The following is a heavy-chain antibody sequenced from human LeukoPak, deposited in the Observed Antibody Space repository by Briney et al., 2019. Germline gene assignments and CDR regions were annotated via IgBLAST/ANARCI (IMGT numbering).Heavy chain of an antibody. V-gene: IGHV3-15*01. J-gene: IGHJ3*02. CDR1: GFTFSNYW. Sequence: PGGSLRLSCAASGFTFSNYWMSWVRQAPGKGLEWVGRIKSKSDGGTTDYAAPVKGRFTISRDDSKNTLYLQMNSLKTEDTAVYYCTTAPRGYCSGGSCSYASDIWGQGTMVTVSS. CDR2: IKSKSDGGTT. D-gene: IGHD2-15*01. CDR3: TTAPRGYCSGGSCSYASDI.